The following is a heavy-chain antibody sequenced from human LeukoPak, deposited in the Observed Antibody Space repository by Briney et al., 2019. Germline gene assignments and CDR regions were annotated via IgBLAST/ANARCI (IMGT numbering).Heavy chain of an antibody. CDR3: ARTFSESYYYYGMDV. V-gene: IGHV4-59*01. CDR1: GGSISSYY. J-gene: IGHJ6*02. D-gene: IGHD3-16*01. CDR2: MYYSRRT. Sequence: SETLSLTCTVSGGSISSYYWSWIRHPPGKGLEWIGYMYYSRRTNYNPSLKRRVNIAVDASKNQFSLKLSSVTAADTAVYYCARTFSESYYYYGMDVWGQGNTVTVSS.